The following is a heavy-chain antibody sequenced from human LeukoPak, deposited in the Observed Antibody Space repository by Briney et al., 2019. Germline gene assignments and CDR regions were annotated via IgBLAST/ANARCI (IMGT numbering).Heavy chain of an antibody. J-gene: IGHJ4*02. Sequence: SETLSLTCTVSGYSISSGYYWGWIRQPPGKGLEWIGSIYHSGSTYYNPSLKSRVTISVDTSKNQFSLKLSSVTAADTAVYYCARTLSGYYDTGDYWGQGTLVTVSS. CDR2: IYHSGST. D-gene: IGHD3-22*01. V-gene: IGHV4-38-2*02. CDR3: ARTLSGYYDTGDY. CDR1: GYSISSGYY.